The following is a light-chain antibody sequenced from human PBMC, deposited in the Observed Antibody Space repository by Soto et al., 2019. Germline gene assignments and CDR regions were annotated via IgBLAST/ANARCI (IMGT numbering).Light chain of an antibody. Sequence: QSALTQPASVSGSPGQSTTISCTGTSSDVGGYNEVSWYQQRPGKAPKLMIYDVSNRPSGVSSRFSASKSGNTASLTISGLRAEVEAYYYCGSHAAGSTLIFGGGTKVTVL. CDR1: SSDVGGYNE. V-gene: IGLV2-14*03. J-gene: IGLJ2*01. CDR3: GSHAAGSTLI. CDR2: DVS.